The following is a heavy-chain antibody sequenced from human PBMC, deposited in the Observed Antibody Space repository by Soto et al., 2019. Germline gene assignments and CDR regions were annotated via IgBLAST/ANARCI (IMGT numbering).Heavy chain of an antibody. CDR3: ARDKQYCFDY. Sequence: GXSLSLSCAASGFTVSSNYMSWVRQAPGKGLERVSIIYSGGSTYYADSVKGRFTTSRDNSENTLYLQMNSLRADDTAVYYCARDKQYCFDYWGQGTLVTVSS. CDR2: IYSGGST. V-gene: IGHV3-66*01. CDR1: GFTVSSNY. J-gene: IGHJ4*02. D-gene: IGHD4-4*01.